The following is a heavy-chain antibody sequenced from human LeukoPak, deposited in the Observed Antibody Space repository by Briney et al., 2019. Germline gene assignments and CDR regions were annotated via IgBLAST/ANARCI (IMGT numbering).Heavy chain of an antibody. Sequence: ASVKVSCKASGYTFTSYGISWVRQAPGQGLEWMGWISAYNGNTNYAQKLQGRVTMTTDTSTSTAYMDLRRLKSDDTAVYFCARLGYSSGSDFWGQGTLVTVSS. CDR3: ARLGYSSGSDF. V-gene: IGHV1-18*01. D-gene: IGHD6-19*01. CDR1: GYTFTSYG. J-gene: IGHJ4*02. CDR2: ISAYNGNT.